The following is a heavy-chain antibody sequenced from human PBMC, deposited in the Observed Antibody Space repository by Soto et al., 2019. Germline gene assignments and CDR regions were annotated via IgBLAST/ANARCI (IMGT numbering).Heavy chain of an antibody. Sequence: PGGSLKLSCVASGFTFSSYSMNWVRQAPGKGLEWVSSISGSGDNTYYADSVKGRFTISRDNSKDTLYLQMNSLKVEVTCFYYCAIDFTGSGKYCQHWGQGTLVTVSS. D-gene: IGHD3-9*01. CDR2: ISGSGDNT. CDR1: GFTFSSYS. CDR3: AIDFTGSGKYCQH. J-gene: IGHJ1*01. V-gene: IGHV3-23*01.